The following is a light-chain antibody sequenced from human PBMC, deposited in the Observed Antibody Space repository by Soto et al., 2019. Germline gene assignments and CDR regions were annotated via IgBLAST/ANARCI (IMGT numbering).Light chain of an antibody. Sequence: EIVLTQSPATLSLSPGERAALSCRASQSVSTYLAWYQQKPGQAPRLLISDASKRATGIPARFSGSGSGTAFTLSISSLEPEDFAVYYCQERSNWLLTFGPGTKVDIK. CDR2: DAS. V-gene: IGKV3-11*01. CDR1: QSVSTY. CDR3: QERSNWLLT. J-gene: IGKJ3*01.